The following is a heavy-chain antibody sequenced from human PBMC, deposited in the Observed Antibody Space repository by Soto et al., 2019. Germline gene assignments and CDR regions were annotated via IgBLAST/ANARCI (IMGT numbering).Heavy chain of an antibody. CDR1: GGSVSSGSYY. CDR2: IYYSGST. J-gene: IGHJ3*02. Sequence: PSETLSLTCTVSGGSVSSGSYYWSWIRQPPGKGLEWIGYIYYSGSTNYNPSLKSRVTISVDTSKNQFSLKLSSVTAADTAVYYCSRDLIGGYNYGFSGLSRDAFDIWGQGTMVTVSS. D-gene: IGHD5-18*01. CDR3: SRDLIGGYNYGFSGLSRDAFDI. V-gene: IGHV4-61*01.